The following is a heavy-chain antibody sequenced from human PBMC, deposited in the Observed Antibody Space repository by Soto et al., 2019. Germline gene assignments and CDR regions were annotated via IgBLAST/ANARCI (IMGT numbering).Heavy chain of an antibody. J-gene: IGHJ6*02. Sequence: QANLEQSGAEVKRPGASVKVSCKASGYTFSDFDINCLRQASGQGPEWMGWMNAKSGDTFFAQRFQGKFNMTGDTSLSTACMEVGSLTSEDTAMYYCARGNPFNYAGFDVWGQGTTVAVSS. D-gene: IGHD3-16*01. CDR3: ARGNPFNYAGFDV. CDR1: GYTFSDFD. V-gene: IGHV1-8*01. CDR2: MNAKSGDT.